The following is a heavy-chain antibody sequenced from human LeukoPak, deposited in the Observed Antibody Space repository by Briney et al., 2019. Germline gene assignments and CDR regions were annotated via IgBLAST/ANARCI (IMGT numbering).Heavy chain of an antibody. D-gene: IGHD6-13*01. Sequence: PSETLSLTCTVSGGSITSYYWSWIRQPPGKGLEWIGYISDSGATNYNPSLNSRGTISVDTSKNQFSLKMSSVTAADTAVYYCARAYSSSWYWNWFDPWGQGTLVTVSS. J-gene: IGHJ5*02. CDR1: GGSITSYY. CDR3: ARAYSSSWYWNWFDP. V-gene: IGHV4-59*08. CDR2: ISDSGAT.